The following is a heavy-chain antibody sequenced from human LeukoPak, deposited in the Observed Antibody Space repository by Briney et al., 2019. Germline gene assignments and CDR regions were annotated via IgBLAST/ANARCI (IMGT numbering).Heavy chain of an antibody. D-gene: IGHD4-17*01. J-gene: IGHJ4*02. CDR3: ARHYYGDYPNLYYFDY. Sequence: SETLSLTCTVSGGSISSYSWSWIRQPPGKGLEWIGYIYYSGSTNYDPSLKSRVTISADTSKNQFSLKLSSVTATDTAVYYCARHYYGDYPNLYYFDYWGQGTLVTVSS. CDR2: IYYSGST. V-gene: IGHV4-59*08. CDR1: GGSISSYS.